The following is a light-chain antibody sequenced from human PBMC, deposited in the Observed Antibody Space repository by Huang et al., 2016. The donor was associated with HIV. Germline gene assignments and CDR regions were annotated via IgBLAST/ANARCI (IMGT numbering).Light chain of an antibody. CDR1: QSVNSNY. Sequence: EIVLTQSPATLSLSPGERATISCGASQSVNSNYLAWYQQKPGLAPRLLIYDASSRAPGTPDRCSGSESGTDFTLTITRLEPEDFAVYYCQQYGNSPWTFGQGTKVGIK. CDR3: QQYGNSPWT. J-gene: IGKJ1*01. V-gene: IGKV3D-20*01. CDR2: DAS.